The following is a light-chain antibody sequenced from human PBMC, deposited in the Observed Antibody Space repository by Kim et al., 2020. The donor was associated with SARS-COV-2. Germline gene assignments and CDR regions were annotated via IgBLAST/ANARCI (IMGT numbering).Light chain of an antibody. V-gene: IGKV3-20*01. J-gene: IGKJ5*01. CDR3: QQYGNSPFT. CDR1: RGVSNF. CDR2: DAS. Sequence: VSPGERGTLSCSANRGVSNFLAWYQQKSGQAPRLLIYDASSRANDIPDRFSGSGSGTDFTLTITRLEPEDFAVYYCQQYGNSPFTFGQGTRLEIK.